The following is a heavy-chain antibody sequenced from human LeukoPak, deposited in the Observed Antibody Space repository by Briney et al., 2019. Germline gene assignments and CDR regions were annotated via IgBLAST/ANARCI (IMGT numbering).Heavy chain of an antibody. CDR1: GGSISSYY. CDR3: ARDSSTGDFGVNWLDP. D-gene: IGHD7-27*01. J-gene: IGHJ5*02. CDR2: IYYSGST. V-gene: IGHV4-59*01. Sequence: PSGTLSLTCTVSGGSISSYYWSWIRQPPGKGLEWLGYIYYSGSTNCNPSLKSRVTISVDTSKNQFSLKLSSVTAADTAVYYCARDSSTGDFGVNWLDPWGQGTLVTVSS.